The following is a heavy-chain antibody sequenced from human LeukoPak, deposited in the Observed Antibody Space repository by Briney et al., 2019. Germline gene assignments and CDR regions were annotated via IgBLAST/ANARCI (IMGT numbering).Heavy chain of an antibody. CDR2: IRSKTVGGTT. CDR1: GFIFTNAW. J-gene: IGHJ4*02. D-gene: IGHD1-14*01. V-gene: IGHV3-15*01. Sequence: GGSLRLSCAASGFIFTNAWMSWVRQTPGKGLEWVGRIRSKTVGGTTDYAAPVKGRFTVSRDDSKNTFYLEMNSLKTEDTAVYYCITDRGIGGTTDLDYWGQGTLVTVSS. CDR3: ITDRGIGGTTDLDY.